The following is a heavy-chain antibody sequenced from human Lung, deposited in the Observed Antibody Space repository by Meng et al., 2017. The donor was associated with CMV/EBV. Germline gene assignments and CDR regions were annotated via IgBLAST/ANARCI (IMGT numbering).Heavy chain of an antibody. J-gene: IGHJ4*02. CDR1: GFMFSNNW. V-gene: IGHV3-7*01. CDR3: ATTSNGFFYS. CDR2: INQGGNEK. Sequence: GESLKISCEASGFMFSNNWMSWVRQAPGKGLEWVANINQGGNEKYHVDSVGGRFTISRDNGNKSLSLQMNSLRVEDTALYYCATTSNGFFYSWGQGALVTVSS. D-gene: IGHD2-2*01.